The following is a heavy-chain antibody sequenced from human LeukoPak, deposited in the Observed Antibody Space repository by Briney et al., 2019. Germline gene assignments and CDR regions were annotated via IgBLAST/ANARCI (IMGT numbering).Heavy chain of an antibody. CDR3: ASRDSRYSSSSGVDY. J-gene: IGHJ4*02. CDR1: GGSISSSSYY. V-gene: IGHV4-39*07. Sequence: SETLSLTCTVSGGSISSSSYYWGWLRQPPGKGLEWIGSIYYSGSTYYNPSLKSRVTISVDTSKNQLSLKLSSVTAADTAVYYCASRDSRYSSSSGVDYWGQGTLVTVSS. CDR2: IYYSGST. D-gene: IGHD6-6*01.